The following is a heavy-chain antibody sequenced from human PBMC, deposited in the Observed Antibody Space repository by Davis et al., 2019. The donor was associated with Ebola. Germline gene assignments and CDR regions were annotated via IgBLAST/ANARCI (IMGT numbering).Heavy chain of an antibody. V-gene: IGHV3-9*01. J-gene: IGHJ6*02. CDR1: GFTFDNYA. CDR2: ISWNSGSI. CDR3: ARGDGYSANYGMDV. Sequence: GGSLRLSCAASGFTFDNYAMHWVRQAPGKGLEWVSGISWNSGSIAYADSVKGRFTISRDNAKNSLYLQMNSLRTEDTALYYCARGDGYSANYGMDVWGQGTTVTVSS. D-gene: IGHD5-24*01.